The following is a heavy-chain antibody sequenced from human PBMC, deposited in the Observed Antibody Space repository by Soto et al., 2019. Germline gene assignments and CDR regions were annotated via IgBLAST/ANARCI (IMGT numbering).Heavy chain of an antibody. Sequence: VQLVQSGAEVKKPGASVKVSCKASGYTFSRYAMHWVRQAPGQRLEWMGWINAGSGSTKYSQKFQGRVTITRDTSASIALMELSSLTSEDTAVYYCAREVAAAGTNFFDYWGQGTLVTVSS. V-gene: IGHV1-3*01. J-gene: IGHJ4*02. D-gene: IGHD6-13*01. CDR3: AREVAAAGTNFFDY. CDR2: INAGSGST. CDR1: GYTFSRYA.